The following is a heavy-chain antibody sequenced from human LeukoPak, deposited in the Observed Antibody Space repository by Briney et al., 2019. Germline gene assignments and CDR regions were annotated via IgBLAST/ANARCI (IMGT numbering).Heavy chain of an antibody. V-gene: IGHV3-48*03. CDR1: GFTFSSYE. CDR2: ISSSGTTI. CDR3: ARETVRNYFDC. J-gene: IGHJ4*02. D-gene: IGHD4-17*01. Sequence: PGGSLRLSCAASGFTFSSYEMNWVRQAPGKGLEWVSYISSSGTTIYYADSVKGRFTISRDNAKNSLYLQMNNLRAEDTAVYYCARETVRNYFDCWGQGTLVTVSS.